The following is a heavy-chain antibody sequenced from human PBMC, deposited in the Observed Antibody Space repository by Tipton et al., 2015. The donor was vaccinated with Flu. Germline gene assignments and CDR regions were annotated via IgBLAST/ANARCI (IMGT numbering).Heavy chain of an antibody. CDR2: IYHSGST. J-gene: IGHJ4*02. D-gene: IGHD1-26*01. V-gene: IGHV4-39*07. Sequence: TLSLTCTVSGGSISSNRYYWGWIRQPPGKGLEWIGSIYHSGSTYYNPSLKSRVTISVDTSKNQFSLKLTSVTAADTAVYYCARVLPIVGATLSYFDYWGQGTLVTVSS. CDR3: ARVLPIVGATLSYFDY. CDR1: GGSISSNRYY.